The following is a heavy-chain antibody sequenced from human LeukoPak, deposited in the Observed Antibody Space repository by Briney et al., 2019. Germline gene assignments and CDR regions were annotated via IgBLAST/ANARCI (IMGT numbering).Heavy chain of an antibody. CDR1: GFTFTNYW. D-gene: IGHD2-2*01. Sequence: GGSLRLSCAASGFTFTNYWMNWVRQPPGKGLEWVASIKEDGSLKYYVDSAKGRFSISRDNAKNSLYLQMNSLRAEDTAIYYCARDLGARGSTTCYPPYYWGQGTLVTVSS. J-gene: IGHJ4*02. CDR3: ARDLGARGSTTCYPPYY. V-gene: IGHV3-7*01. CDR2: IKEDGSLK.